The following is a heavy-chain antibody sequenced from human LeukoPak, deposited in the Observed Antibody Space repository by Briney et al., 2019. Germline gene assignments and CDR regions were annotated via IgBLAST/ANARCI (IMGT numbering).Heavy chain of an antibody. CDR3: AGDGGKYSSSSGRYFDY. Sequence: SETLSLTCTVSGGSISSGGYYWSWIRQPPGKGLEWIGYIYHSGSTYYNPSLKSRVTISVDRSKNQFSLKLSSVTAADTAVYYCAGDGGKYSSSSGRYFDYWGQGTLVTVSS. V-gene: IGHV4-30-2*01. J-gene: IGHJ4*02. CDR2: IYHSGST. D-gene: IGHD6-6*01. CDR1: GGSISSGGYY.